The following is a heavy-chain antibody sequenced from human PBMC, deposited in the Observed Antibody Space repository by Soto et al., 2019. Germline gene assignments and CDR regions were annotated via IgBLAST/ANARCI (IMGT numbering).Heavy chain of an antibody. V-gene: IGHV4-39*01. D-gene: IGHD3-10*01. CDR3: ARHTQVRGNFYYYGVDV. CDR2: VFFSGIT. J-gene: IGHJ6*02. CDR1: GGSTNISSYY. Sequence: PSETLSLTCTVSGGSTNISSYYWDWIRQTPGKGLEWIGNVFFSGITYYNPSLKSRVTISLDSSKNQFSLEVRSVTAADTAVYYCARHTQVRGNFYYYGVDVWGPGTTVTVSS.